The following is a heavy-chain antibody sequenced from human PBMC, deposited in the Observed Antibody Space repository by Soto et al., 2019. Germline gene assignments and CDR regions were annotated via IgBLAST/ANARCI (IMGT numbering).Heavy chain of an antibody. CDR3: ASVFWGHDRSSWYPPSRAFDI. CDR1: GYSFTSYW. Sequence: GESLKISCKGSGYSFTSYWIGWVRQMPGKGLEWMGIIYPGDSDTRYSPSFQGQVTISADKSISTAYLQWSSLKASDTAMYYCASVFWGHDRSSWYPPSRAFDIWGQGTMVTVSS. V-gene: IGHV5-51*01. CDR2: IYPGDSDT. D-gene: IGHD6-13*01. J-gene: IGHJ3*02.